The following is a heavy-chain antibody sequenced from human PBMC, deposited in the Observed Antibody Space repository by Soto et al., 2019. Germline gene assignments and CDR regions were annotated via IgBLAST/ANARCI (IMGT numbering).Heavy chain of an antibody. J-gene: IGHJ6*02. Sequence: SVKVSCKASGGTFSSYAISWVRQAPGQGLEWMGGIIPIFGTANYAQKFQGRVTITADESTSTAYMELSSLRSEDTAVYYCARWRYDSSGYYYGTPGDGMDVWGQGTTVTVSS. CDR3: ARWRYDSSGYYYGTPGDGMDV. D-gene: IGHD3-22*01. CDR1: GGTFSSYA. V-gene: IGHV1-69*13. CDR2: IIPIFGTA.